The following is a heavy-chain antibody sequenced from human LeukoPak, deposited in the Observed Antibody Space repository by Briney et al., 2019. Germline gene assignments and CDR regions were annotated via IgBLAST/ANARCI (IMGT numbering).Heavy chain of an antibody. J-gene: IGHJ4*02. CDR2: INWNGGST. Sequence: GGSLRLSCAASGFTLDDYGMSWVRQAPGKGLEWVSGINWNGGSTGYADSVKGRFTISRDNAKNSLFLQMNSLRAEDTALYYCARGLRGYSYDLYDYWGLGTLVTVSS. D-gene: IGHD5-18*01. CDR3: ARGLRGYSYDLYDY. V-gene: IGHV3-20*04. CDR1: GFTLDDYG.